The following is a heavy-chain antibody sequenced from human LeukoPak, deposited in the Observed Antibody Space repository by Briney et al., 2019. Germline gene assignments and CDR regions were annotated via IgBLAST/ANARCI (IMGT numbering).Heavy chain of an antibody. D-gene: IGHD1-1*01. CDR1: GFTFSSYG. J-gene: IGHJ3*02. CDR2: ISYDGSNK. Sequence: GGSLRLSCAASGFTFSSYGMHWVRQAPGKGLEWVAVISYDGSNKYYADSVKGRFTISRDNSKNTLYLQMNSLRAEDTAVYYCAKTWNLSFDIWGQGTMVTVSS. CDR3: AKTWNLSFDI. V-gene: IGHV3-30*18.